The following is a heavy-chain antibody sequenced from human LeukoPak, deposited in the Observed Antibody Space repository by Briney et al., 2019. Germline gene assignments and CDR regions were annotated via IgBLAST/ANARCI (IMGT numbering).Heavy chain of an antibody. D-gene: IGHD5-18*01. V-gene: IGHV1-8*01. CDR1: GYTFSRYD. Sequence: ASVKVSCKAAGYTFSRYDINWVRQAPGQGLEWMGWMNPSSGNTGYTQKFQGRVTMTRDTSISTAYMELSSLRSEDTALYYCARMRGYTYGYWYLDLWGRGTLVTVSS. CDR2: MNPSSGNT. CDR3: ARMRGYTYGYWYLDL. J-gene: IGHJ2*01.